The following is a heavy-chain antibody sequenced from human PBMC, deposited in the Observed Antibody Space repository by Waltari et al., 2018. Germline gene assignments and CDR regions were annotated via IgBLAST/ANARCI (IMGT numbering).Heavy chain of an antibody. Sequence: QVQLVQSGAEVKKPGASVKVACKVSGYTLPELSMHWVRRAPGKGLEWMGGFDPEDGETIYAQKFQGRVTMTEDTSTDTAYMELSSLRSEDTAVYYCATPGTGYGFNDAFDIWGQGTMVTVSS. CDR3: ATPGTGYGFNDAFDI. CDR1: GYTLPELS. D-gene: IGHD5-18*01. CDR2: FDPEDGET. J-gene: IGHJ3*02. V-gene: IGHV1-24*01.